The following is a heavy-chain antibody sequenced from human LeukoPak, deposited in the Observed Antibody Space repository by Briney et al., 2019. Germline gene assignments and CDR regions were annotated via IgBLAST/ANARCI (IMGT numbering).Heavy chain of an antibody. V-gene: IGHV3-30*18. CDR1: GFTFSAFG. D-gene: IGHD6-19*01. Sequence: GGSLRLSCAVSGFTFSAFGVHWVRQAPGKGLEWVAGTSFDGTKEDYADSVKGRFTASRDMSKNTLYLVMSSLRAEDTAVYYCAKDRHINGWHEPFDYWGQGTLVTVSS. J-gene: IGHJ4*02. CDR3: AKDRHINGWHEPFDY. CDR2: TSFDGTKE.